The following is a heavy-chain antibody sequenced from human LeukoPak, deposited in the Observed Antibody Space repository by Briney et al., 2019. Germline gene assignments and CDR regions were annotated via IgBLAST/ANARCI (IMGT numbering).Heavy chain of an antibody. J-gene: IGHJ4*02. V-gene: IGHV3-23*01. CDR2: ISGSGGCT. D-gene: IGHD2-2*01. Sequence: QPGGSLRLSCAASGFTFSSYAMSWVRQAPGKGPEWVSAISGSGGCTYYADSVKGRFTISRDNSKNTLYLQMNSLRAEDTAVYYCAKLPIVVVPAARRDFPIAYWGQGTLVTVSS. CDR3: AKLPIVVVPAARRDFPIAY. CDR1: GFTFSSYA.